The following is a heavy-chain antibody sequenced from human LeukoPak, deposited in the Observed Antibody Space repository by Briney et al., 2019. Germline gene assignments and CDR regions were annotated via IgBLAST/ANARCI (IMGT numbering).Heavy chain of an antibody. CDR2: IYYSGST. J-gene: IGHJ5*02. D-gene: IGHD6-13*01. CDR1: GGSISSSSYY. Sequence: SETLSLTCTVSGGSISSSSYYWGWIRQPPGKGLEWIGSIYYSGSTNYNPSLKSRVTISVDTSKNQFSLKLSSVTAADTAVYYCAREDGSSWFFSWFDPWGQGTLVTVSS. CDR3: AREDGSSWFFSWFDP. V-gene: IGHV4-39*07.